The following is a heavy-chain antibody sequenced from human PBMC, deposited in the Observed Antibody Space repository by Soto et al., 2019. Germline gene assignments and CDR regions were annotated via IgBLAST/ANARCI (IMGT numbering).Heavy chain of an antibody. D-gene: IGHD3-10*01. CDR2: IYYSGST. J-gene: IGHJ4*02. V-gene: IGHV4-31*03. Sequence: QVQLQESGPGLVKPSQTLSLTCTVSGGSISSGGYYWSWIRQHPGKGLEWIGYIYYSGSTYYNPCLKSRVTISVDTAKNQFSLKLSSVTAADTAVYYCARDGGSSMVRGVEYWGQGTLVTVSS. CDR3: ARDGGSSMVRGVEY. CDR1: GGSISSGGYY.